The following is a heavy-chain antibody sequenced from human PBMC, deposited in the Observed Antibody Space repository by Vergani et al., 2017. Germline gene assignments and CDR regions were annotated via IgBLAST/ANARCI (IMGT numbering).Heavy chain of an antibody. Sequence: QVQLQESGPGLVKPSETLSLTCTVSGGSISSYYWRWIRQPPGKGLEWIGFIYYSGSTNYNPSLKSRVTISVDTSKNQFSLKLSSVTAADTAVYYCARQNYDFWSGYSSDPWGQGTLVTVSS. J-gene: IGHJ5*02. V-gene: IGHV4-59*08. D-gene: IGHD3-3*01. CDR1: GGSISSYY. CDR2: IYYSGST. CDR3: ARQNYDFWSGYSSDP.